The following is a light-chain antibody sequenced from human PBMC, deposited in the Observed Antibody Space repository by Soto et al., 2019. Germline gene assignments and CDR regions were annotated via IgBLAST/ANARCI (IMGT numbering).Light chain of an antibody. J-gene: IGKJ1*01. CDR2: GAS. Sequence: EILMTQSPATLSVSPWEIATLSCRASQSVSSNLAWYQQTPGQAPRLLIYGASTRATGIPARFSGSGSGPDFTLTISSLQPEDVATYYCQQSYSTPETFGQGTKVDIK. V-gene: IGKV3-15*01. CDR1: QSVSSN. CDR3: QQSYSTPET.